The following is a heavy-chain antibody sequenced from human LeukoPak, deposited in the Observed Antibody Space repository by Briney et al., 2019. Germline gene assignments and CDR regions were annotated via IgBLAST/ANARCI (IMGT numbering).Heavy chain of an antibody. Sequence: PGGSLRLSCAASGFTFSSYAMSWVRQAPGKGLEWVSAISGSGGSTYYADSVKGRFTISRDNAKNSLYLQMNSLRAEDTAVYYCARDSYGTTFDYWGQGTLVSVSS. V-gene: IGHV3-23*01. CDR1: GFTFSSYA. CDR2: ISGSGGST. D-gene: IGHD1-7*01. J-gene: IGHJ4*02. CDR3: ARDSYGTTFDY.